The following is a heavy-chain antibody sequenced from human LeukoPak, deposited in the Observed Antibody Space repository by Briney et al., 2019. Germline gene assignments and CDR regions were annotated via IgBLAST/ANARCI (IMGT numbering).Heavy chain of an antibody. Sequence: ASVKVSCKASGYTFTGYYMHWVRQAPGQGLEWMGWINPNSGGTNYAQKFQGRVTMTRDTSISTAYMELSRLRSDDTAAYYCAREGPSYHAVAGRSPIEQARYYGMDVWGQGTTVTVSS. J-gene: IGHJ6*02. D-gene: IGHD6-19*01. CDR3: AREGPSYHAVAGRSPIEQARYYGMDV. CDR1: GYTFTGYY. V-gene: IGHV1-2*02. CDR2: INPNSGGT.